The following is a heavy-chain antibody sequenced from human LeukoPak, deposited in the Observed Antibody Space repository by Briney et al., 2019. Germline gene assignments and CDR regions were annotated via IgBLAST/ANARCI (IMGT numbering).Heavy chain of an antibody. D-gene: IGHD5-24*01. J-gene: IGHJ4*02. CDR1: GFTFSSYG. CDR3: ARGREMATTPFDY. Sequence: GGSLRLSCAASGFTFSSYGMHWVRQAPGKGLEWVAVTWYDGSNKYYADSVKGRFTISRDNSKNTLYLQMNSLRAEDTAVYYCARGREMATTPFDYWGQGTLVTVSS. CDR2: TWYDGSNK. V-gene: IGHV3-33*01.